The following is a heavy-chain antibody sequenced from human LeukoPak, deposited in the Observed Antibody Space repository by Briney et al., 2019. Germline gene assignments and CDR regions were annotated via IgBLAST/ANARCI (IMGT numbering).Heavy chain of an antibody. D-gene: IGHD3-16*01. J-gene: IGHJ6*03. V-gene: IGHV1-18*01. Sequence: ASVKVSCKASGYTFTSYGISWVRQAPGQGLEWMGWISAYNGNTNYAQKLQGRVTMTTDTSTSTAYMELRSLRSDDTAVYYCARTPTRLWYYYYYYMDVWGKGTTVTVSS. CDR1: GYTFTSYG. CDR2: ISAYNGNT. CDR3: ARTPTRLWYYYYYYMDV.